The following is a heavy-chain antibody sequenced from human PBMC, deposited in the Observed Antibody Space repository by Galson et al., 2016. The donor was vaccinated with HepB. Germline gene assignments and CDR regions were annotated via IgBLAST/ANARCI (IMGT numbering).Heavy chain of an antibody. J-gene: IGHJ4*02. D-gene: IGHD3-10*01. CDR1: GGTFRTYV. CDR3: ASHTRGQYDSGRYEFNY. Sequence: SVKVSCKASGGTFRTYVINWVRQAPGQGLKWMGGIIPMFGTPNYSQKFQGRLTITADEFTSTAYMDLSGLGSEETAVYYCASHTRGQYDSGRYEFNYRGQGALVIVSS. CDR2: IIPMFGTP. V-gene: IGHV1-69*13.